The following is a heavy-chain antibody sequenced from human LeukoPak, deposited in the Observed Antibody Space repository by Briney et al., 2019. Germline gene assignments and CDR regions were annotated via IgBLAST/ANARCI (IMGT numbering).Heavy chain of an antibody. CDR1: GFTLSTYW. V-gene: IGHV3-7*01. Sequence: GGSLRLSCEASGFTLSTYWMNWVRQVPGKGLEWVANINPDGSAKRYVDSVKGRFTIARVNADNSLSLQMNSLRAEDTAVYYCASWGAGGNSWGQGTLVTVSS. CDR2: INPDGSAK. CDR3: ASWGAGGNS. D-gene: IGHD3-16*01. J-gene: IGHJ4*02.